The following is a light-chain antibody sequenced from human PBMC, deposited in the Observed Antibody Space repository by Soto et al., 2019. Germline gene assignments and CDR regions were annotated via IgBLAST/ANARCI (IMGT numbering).Light chain of an antibody. Sequence: QSVLTQPASVSGSPGQSITISCTGTSSDVCGYNYVSWYQHHPGKAPKLMIYDVSNRPSGVSNRFSGSKSGNTPSLTISGLQPEDEADYYCCSYTTSNTRQIVFGTGTKVTVL. CDR1: SSDVCGYNY. J-gene: IGLJ1*01. V-gene: IGLV2-14*03. CDR2: DVS. CDR3: CSYTTSNTRQIV.